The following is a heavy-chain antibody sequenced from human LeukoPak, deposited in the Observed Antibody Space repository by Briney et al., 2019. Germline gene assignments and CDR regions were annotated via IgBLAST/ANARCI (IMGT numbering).Heavy chain of an antibody. CDR2: VYYSGST. Sequence: SETLSLTCTVSGDSMDTKVYYWGWIRHAPGKGLEWIGSVYYSGSTDYNPSLKSRVTISVDTSKNQFSLKLSSVTAADTAVYYCARQGSMRGYYMDVWGKGTTVTISS. J-gene: IGHJ6*03. CDR3: ARQGSMRGYYMDV. CDR1: GDSMDTKVYY. D-gene: IGHD2/OR15-2a*01. V-gene: IGHV4-39*01.